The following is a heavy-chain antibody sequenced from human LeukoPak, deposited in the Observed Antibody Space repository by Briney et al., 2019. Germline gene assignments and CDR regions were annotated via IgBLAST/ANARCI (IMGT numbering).Heavy chain of an antibody. D-gene: IGHD6-19*01. J-gene: IGHJ4*02. CDR2: ISGSGGST. CDR1: GFTFSSYG. V-gene: IGHV3-23*01. Sequence: PGGSLRLSCAASGFTFSSYGMSWVRQAPGKGLEWVSAISGSGGSTYYADSVKGRFTISRDNSKNTLYLQMNSLRAEDTAVYYCAKDLIAGGWESYYFDYWGQGTLVTVSS. CDR3: AKDLIAGGWESYYFDY.